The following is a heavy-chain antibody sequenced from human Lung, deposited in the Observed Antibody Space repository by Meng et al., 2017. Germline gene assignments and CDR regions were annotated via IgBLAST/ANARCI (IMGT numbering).Heavy chain of an antibody. Sequence: QVQLPQWGAGLFKPSGTLSLTCVVSGGSFSDYYWSWIRQPPGKGLEWIGEINHSGSTNYNPSLESRATISVDTSQNNLSLKLSSVTAADSAVYYCARGPTTMAHDFDYWGQGTLVTVSS. CDR2: INHSGST. CDR1: GGSFSDYY. J-gene: IGHJ4*02. D-gene: IGHD4-11*01. CDR3: ARGPTTMAHDFDY. V-gene: IGHV4-34*01.